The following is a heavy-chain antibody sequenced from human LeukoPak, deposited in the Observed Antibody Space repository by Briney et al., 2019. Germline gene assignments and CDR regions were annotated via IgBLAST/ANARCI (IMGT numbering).Heavy chain of an antibody. CDR2: ISSSSSTI. V-gene: IGHV3-48*02. Sequence: GGSLRLSCAASGFTFRNYAMNWVRQTPGKGLEWVSYISSSSSTIYYADSVKGRFTISRDNAKNSLYLQMNSLRDEDTAVYYCARHFTAMASFDFWGQGTLVTVSS. D-gene: IGHD5-18*01. CDR1: GFTFRNYA. J-gene: IGHJ4*02. CDR3: ARHFTAMASFDF.